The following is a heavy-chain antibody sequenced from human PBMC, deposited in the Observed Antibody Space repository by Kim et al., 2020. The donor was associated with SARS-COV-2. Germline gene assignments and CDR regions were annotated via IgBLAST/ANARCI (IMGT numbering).Heavy chain of an antibody. J-gene: IGHJ4*02. CDR3: AVGGGDY. Sequence: SSTMSNADAVRGRFTISRDNPKNSLYLQVDSLRAEDTAVYYCAVGGGDYWGQGTLVTVSS. D-gene: IGHD3-16*01. CDR2: SSTM. V-gene: IGHV3-48*01.